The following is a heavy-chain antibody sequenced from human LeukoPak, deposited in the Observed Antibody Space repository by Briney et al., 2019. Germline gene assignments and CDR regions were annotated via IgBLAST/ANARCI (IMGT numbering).Heavy chain of an antibody. D-gene: IGHD3-3*01. Sequence: GESLKISCKGSGYSFTSYWIGWVRQMPGKGLEWMGIIYPGDSDTRYSPSFRGQVTISADKSISTAYLQWSSLKASDTAMYYCAGHDSYDFWSGSTGRFDPWGQGTLVTVSS. CDR2: IYPGDSDT. CDR1: GYSFTSYW. CDR3: AGHDSYDFWSGSTGRFDP. V-gene: IGHV5-51*01. J-gene: IGHJ5*02.